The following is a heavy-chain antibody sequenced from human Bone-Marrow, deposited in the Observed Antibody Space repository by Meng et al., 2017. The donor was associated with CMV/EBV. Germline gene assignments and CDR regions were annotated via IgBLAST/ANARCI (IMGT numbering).Heavy chain of an antibody. J-gene: IGHJ6*02. Sequence: SETLSLTCTVSGGSISSYYWSWIRQPPGKGLEWIGYIYYSGSTNYNPSLKSRVTISVDTSKNQFSLKLSSVTAADTAVYYCARSGGFWSGYYYYGMDFWGQGTTVTVSS. V-gene: IGHV4-59*01. CDR1: GGSISSYY. CDR3: ARSGGFWSGYYYYGMDF. CDR2: IYYSGST. D-gene: IGHD3-3*01.